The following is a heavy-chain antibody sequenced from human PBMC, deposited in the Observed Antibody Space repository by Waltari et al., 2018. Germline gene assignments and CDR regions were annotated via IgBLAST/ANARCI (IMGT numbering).Heavy chain of an antibody. CDR2: IIPIFATV. CDR1: VDTLTNYA. Sequence: QVQLVQSGAEVKKPGSSVMVSCKVSVDTLTNYAIHWVRQAPGQGLEWVGRIIPIFATVNFAQKFQDRVTITAATSTSTAYMEVSSLRSDDTAMYYCAVTLSAAPFYGLDVWGQGTTVTVFS. D-gene: IGHD6-13*01. V-gene: IGHV1-69*08. J-gene: IGHJ6*02. CDR3: AVTLSAAPFYGLDV.